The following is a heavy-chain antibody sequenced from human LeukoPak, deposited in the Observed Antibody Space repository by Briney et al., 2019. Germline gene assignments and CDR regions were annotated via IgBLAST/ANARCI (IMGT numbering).Heavy chain of an antibody. V-gene: IGHV4-34*01. J-gene: IGHJ4*02. CDR3: ARKRCSSTTCPLDF. CDR1: GGSFSGYY. D-gene: IGHD2-2*01. Sequence: SETLSLTCAVYGGSFSGYYWSWIRQPPGKGLEWIGEINHSGSTNYNPSLKSRVTISVDTSKNQFSLKLSSVTAADTAVYYCARKRCSSTTCPLDFWGQGTLVTVSS. CDR2: INHSGST.